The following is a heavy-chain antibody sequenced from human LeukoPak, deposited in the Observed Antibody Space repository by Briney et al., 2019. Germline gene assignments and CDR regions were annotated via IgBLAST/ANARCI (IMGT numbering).Heavy chain of an antibody. CDR1: GYTFTSYG. CDR3: ARGGTYYYGSGSYYPLPFDY. Sequence: ASVKVSCKASGYTFTSYGISWVRQAPGQGLEWMGWISAYNGNTNYAQKLQGRVAMTTDTSTSTAYMELRSLRSDDTAVYYCARGGTYYYGSGSYYPLPFDYWGQGTLVTVSS. V-gene: IGHV1-18*01. CDR2: ISAYNGNT. J-gene: IGHJ4*02. D-gene: IGHD3-10*01.